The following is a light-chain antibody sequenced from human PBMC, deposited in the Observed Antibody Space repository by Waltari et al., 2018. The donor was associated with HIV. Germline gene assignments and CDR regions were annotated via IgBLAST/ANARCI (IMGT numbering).Light chain of an antibody. J-gene: IGKJ5*01. CDR3: QQYYTPPIT. CDR2: WAS. Sequence: DIVMTQSPDSLAVSLGERATINCRSSQSLFYTSNSRTYLAWYQLKPGQPPELLISWASTRESGVPDRFSGSGSGTAFALSISSLQAEDVAVYYCQQYYTPPITFGQGTRLEIK. V-gene: IGKV4-1*01. CDR1: QSLFYTSNSRTY.